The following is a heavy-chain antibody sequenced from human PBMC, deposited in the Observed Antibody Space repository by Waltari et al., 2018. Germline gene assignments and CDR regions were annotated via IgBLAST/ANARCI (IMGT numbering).Heavy chain of an antibody. Sequence: EVALLESGGGLVQPGGSLRLSCAASGFTFSNHAMSWVRQAPGKGLEWVSVISSDGRTIHSADSVRDRFTISRDNSRNTLYLEMSSLRAEDTAVYYCARDWRRSLEFFDWLLFALDFWGQGTLVAVSS. J-gene: IGHJ4*02. V-gene: IGHV3-23*01. CDR1: GFTFSNHA. D-gene: IGHD3-3*02. CDR3: ARDWRRSLEFFDWLLFALDF. CDR2: ISSDGRTI.